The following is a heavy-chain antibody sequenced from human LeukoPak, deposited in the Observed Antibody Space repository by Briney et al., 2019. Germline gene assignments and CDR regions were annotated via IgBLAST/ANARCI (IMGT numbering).Heavy chain of an antibody. CDR2: ICYSGST. Sequence: SETLSLTCTVSGGSIISGGYYWSWIRQHPGKGLEWIGNICYSGSTYYNPSLKSRVTISVDTSKNQFSLNLSSVTAADTAVYYCARAGYCSSTSCYTPHYYMDVWGTGTTVTVSS. J-gene: IGHJ6*03. CDR3: ARAGYCSSTSCYTPHYYMDV. V-gene: IGHV4-31*03. D-gene: IGHD2-2*02. CDR1: GGSIISGGYY.